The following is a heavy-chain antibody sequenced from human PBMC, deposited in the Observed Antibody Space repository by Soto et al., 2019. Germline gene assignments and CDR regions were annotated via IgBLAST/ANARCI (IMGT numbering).Heavy chain of an antibody. Sequence: QVQLVESGGGVVQPGRSLRLSCAASGFTFSSYAMHWVRQAPGKGLEWVAVISYDGSNKYYADSVKGRFTISRDNSKNTLYLQMNSLRAEDTAVYYCARDLGGINGDNWFDPWGQGTLVTVSS. CDR3: ARDLGGINGDNWFDP. CDR1: GFTFSSYA. V-gene: IGHV3-30-3*01. CDR2: ISYDGSNK. D-gene: IGHD1-26*01. J-gene: IGHJ5*02.